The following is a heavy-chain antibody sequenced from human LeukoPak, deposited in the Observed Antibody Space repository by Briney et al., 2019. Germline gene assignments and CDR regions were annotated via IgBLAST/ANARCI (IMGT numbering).Heavy chain of an antibody. CDR1: GFTFDDYA. CDR3: AKAIVSFLWFGDDALDI. J-gene: IGHJ3*02. CDR2: ISWNSGSI. V-gene: IGHV3-9*01. D-gene: IGHD3-10*01. Sequence: HPGRSLRLSCAASGFTFDDYAMHWVRQAPGKGLEWVSGISWNSGSIGYADSVKGRFTISRDNAKNSLYLQMNSLRAEDTALYYCAKAIVSFLWFGDDALDIWGQGTMVTVYS.